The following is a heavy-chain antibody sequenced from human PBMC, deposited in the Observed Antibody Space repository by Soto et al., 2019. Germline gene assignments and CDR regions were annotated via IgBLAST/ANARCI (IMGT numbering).Heavy chain of an antibody. V-gene: IGHV3-30-3*01. J-gene: IGHJ4*02. CDR3: ARDCSYITIFGYGDN. Sequence: GGSLRLSCAASGFTFSSYVMHWVRQAPGKGLEWVAHISYDGNNKYYADSVKGRFTISRDNFKNTLYLQMSSLRADDTAVYYCARDCSYITIFGYGDNWGQRNLVTVSS. CDR1: GFTFSSYV. D-gene: IGHD3-3*01. CDR2: ISYDGNNK.